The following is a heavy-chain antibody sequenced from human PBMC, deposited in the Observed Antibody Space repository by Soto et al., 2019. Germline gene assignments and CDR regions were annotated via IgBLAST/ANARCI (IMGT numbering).Heavy chain of an antibody. CDR1: GGSFSSYA. J-gene: IGHJ5*02. CDR2: IIPIFGTA. CDR3: ASWARLAAAATYNSLDP. V-gene: IGHV1-69*06. Sequence: SVKVSCEASGGSFSSYAISWVRQAPGQGLEWMGGIIPIFGTANYAQKFQGRVTITADKSTSTDYMELRSLRSADTAVYYCASWARLAAAATYNSLDPSRHAIPVT. D-gene: IGHD6-13*01.